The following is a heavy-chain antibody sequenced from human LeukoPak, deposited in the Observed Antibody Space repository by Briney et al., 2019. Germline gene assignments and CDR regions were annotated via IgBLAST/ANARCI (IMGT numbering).Heavy chain of an antibody. CDR2: ISSSSSYI. CDR3: ARDKAITFGYSGYAHLPERGFYFDY. J-gene: IGHJ4*02. D-gene: IGHD5-12*01. CDR1: GFTFSSYS. Sequence: GGSLRLSCAASGFTFSSYSMNWVRQAPGKGLEWVSSISSSSSYIYYADSVKGRFTISRDNAKNSLYLQMNNLRAEDTAVYYCARDKAITFGYSGYAHLPERGFYFDYWGQGTLVTVSS. V-gene: IGHV3-21*01.